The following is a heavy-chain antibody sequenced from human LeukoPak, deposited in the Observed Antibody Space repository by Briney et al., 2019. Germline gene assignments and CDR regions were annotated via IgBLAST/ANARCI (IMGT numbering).Heavy chain of an antibody. J-gene: IGHJ4*02. CDR1: GGSFSGYY. D-gene: IGHD3-9*01. V-gene: IGHV4-34*01. Sequence: PSETLSLTCAVYGGSFSGYYWSWIRQPPGKGLEWIGEINHSGSTSYNPSLKSRVTISVDTSKNQFSLKLSSVTAADTAVYYCARLWADILTGYYYFDYWGQGTLVTVSS. CDR3: ARLWADILTGYYYFDY. CDR2: INHSGST.